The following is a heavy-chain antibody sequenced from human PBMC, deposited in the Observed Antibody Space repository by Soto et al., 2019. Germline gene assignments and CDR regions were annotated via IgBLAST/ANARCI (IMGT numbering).Heavy chain of an antibody. Sequence: SVKVSCKASGGTFSSYAISWVRQAPGQGLEWMGGIIPIFGTANYAQKFQGRVTITADKSTSTAYMELSSLRSEDTAVYYCARELGYCSRTRCYTGWFDHWGQGTLVTVSS. CDR1: GGTFSSYA. CDR2: IIPIFGTA. D-gene: IGHD2-2*02. J-gene: IGHJ5*02. CDR3: ARELGYCSRTRCYTGWFDH. V-gene: IGHV1-69*06.